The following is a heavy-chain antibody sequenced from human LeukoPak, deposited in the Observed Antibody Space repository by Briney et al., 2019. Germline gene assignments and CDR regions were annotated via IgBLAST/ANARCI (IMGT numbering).Heavy chain of an antibody. CDR3: ARSPSGSSSRWFDP. V-gene: IGHV4-4*02. CDR1: GGAISSYNW. J-gene: IGHJ5*02. Sequence: SETLSLTCAVSGGAISSYNWWSWVRQSPGKGLEWIGEIYHSGTTNYNPSLKSRVTISVDNSKNQISLKLSSVTAADTDAYYCARSPSGSSSRWFDPWGQGTLVTVSS. D-gene: IGHD1-26*01. CDR2: IYHSGTT.